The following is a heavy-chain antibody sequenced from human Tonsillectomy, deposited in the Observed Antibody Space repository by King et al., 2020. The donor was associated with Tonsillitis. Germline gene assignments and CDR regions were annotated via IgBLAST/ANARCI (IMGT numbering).Heavy chain of an antibody. V-gene: IGHV3-30*18. J-gene: IGHJ4*02. CDR1: GFTFSSYG. D-gene: IGHD4-23*01. CDR3: AKGKRTYGGNAK. Sequence: VQLVESGGGVVQPGRSLRLSCAASGFTFSSYGMHWVRQAPGKGLEWVAVISYDGSNKYYADSVKGRFTISRENSKNTLYLQMNSLRAEDTAVYYCAKGKRTYGGNAKWGQGTLVTVSS. CDR2: ISYDGSNK.